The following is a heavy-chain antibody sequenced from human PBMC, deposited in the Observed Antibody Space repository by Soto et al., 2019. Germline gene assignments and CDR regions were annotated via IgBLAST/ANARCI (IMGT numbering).Heavy chain of an antibody. CDR3: ARRWGEGRVDY. Sequence: QVQLQESGPGLVKPSGTLSLTCAVSGGSISSSNWWSWVRQPPGKGLDWIGEIYHSGNTNYNPSRKSRVTMAVDKSRNQFSLKLSSVTAADTAVYYCARRWGEGRVDYWGQGTLVTVSS. D-gene: IGHD3-16*01. CDR2: IYHSGNT. V-gene: IGHV4-4*02. J-gene: IGHJ4*02. CDR1: GGSISSSNW.